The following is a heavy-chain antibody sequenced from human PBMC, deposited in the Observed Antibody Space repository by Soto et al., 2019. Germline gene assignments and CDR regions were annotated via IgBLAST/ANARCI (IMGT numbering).Heavy chain of an antibody. Sequence: PVGSLRLSCAASGFTFSSYAMHWVRQAPGKGLEWVAVISYDGSNKYYADSVKGRFTISRDNSKNTLYLQMNSLRAEDTAVYYCARDQYYDFWSGYYTGAFDIWGQGTMVTVSS. J-gene: IGHJ3*02. V-gene: IGHV3-30-3*01. CDR3: ARDQYYDFWSGYYTGAFDI. D-gene: IGHD3-3*01. CDR1: GFTFSSYA. CDR2: ISYDGSNK.